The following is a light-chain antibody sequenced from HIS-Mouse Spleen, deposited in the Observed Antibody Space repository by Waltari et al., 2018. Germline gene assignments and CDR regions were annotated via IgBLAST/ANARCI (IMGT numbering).Light chain of an antibody. CDR1: NIGSKS. CDR2: VDR. J-gene: IGLJ1*01. Sequence: SYVLTQPPSVSVAPGKTARITCGGNNIGSKSVHWYQQKPGQAPVLVVYVDRDRPSGIPELLSCSNSGNTATLTISRVEAGDEADYYCQVWDSSSDQYVFGTGTKFTVL. V-gene: IGLV3-21*03. CDR3: QVWDSSSDQYV.